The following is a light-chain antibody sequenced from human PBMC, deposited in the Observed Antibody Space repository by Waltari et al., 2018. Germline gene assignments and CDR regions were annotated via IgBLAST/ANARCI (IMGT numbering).Light chain of an antibody. CDR1: SGTFAANY. Sequence: FVLSQPHSVSESPGKTVTISCTRSSGTFAANYVHWYQRRPGSVPTIVIYKDNERHSGVPDRFSGSADRYSGSASLTISGLRAEDEADYCCQSYDNTNYVVFGGWTKLTVL. V-gene: IGLV6-57*03. CDR3: QSYDNTNYVV. J-gene: IGLJ2*01. CDR2: KDN.